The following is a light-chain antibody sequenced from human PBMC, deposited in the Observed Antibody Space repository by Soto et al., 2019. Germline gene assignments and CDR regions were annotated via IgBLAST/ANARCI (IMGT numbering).Light chain of an antibody. CDR2: GAS. CDR3: QQYNNWPPWT. CDR1: QSVSSN. V-gene: IGKV3-15*01. J-gene: IGKJ1*01. Sequence: EIVMTQSPATLSVSPGERATLSCRASQSVSSNLAWYQQKPGQAPRLLIYGASTRPTGIPARFSGSGSGTEFTLTISSLQSEDFAVYYCQQYNNWPPWTFGPGTKVEIK.